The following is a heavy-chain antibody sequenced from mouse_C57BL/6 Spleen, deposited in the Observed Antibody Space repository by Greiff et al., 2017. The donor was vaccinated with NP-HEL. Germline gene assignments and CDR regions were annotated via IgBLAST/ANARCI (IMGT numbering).Heavy chain of an antibody. Sequence: VQLQQSGAELMKPGASVKLSCKATGYTFTGYWIEWVKQRPGHGLEWIGEILPGSGSTNYNEKFKGKATFTADTSSNTAYMQLSSLTTEDSAIYYCARWPYYYGSSYGYFDVWGTGTTVTVSS. CDR2: ILPGSGST. D-gene: IGHD1-1*01. CDR3: ARWPYYYGSSYGYFDV. J-gene: IGHJ1*03. V-gene: IGHV1-9*01. CDR1: GYTFTGYW.